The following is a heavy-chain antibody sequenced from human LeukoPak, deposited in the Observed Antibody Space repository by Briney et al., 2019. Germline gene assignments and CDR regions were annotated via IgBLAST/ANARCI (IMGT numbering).Heavy chain of an antibody. CDR3: ASSIAARPWNY. D-gene: IGHD6-6*01. J-gene: IGHJ4*01. CDR1: GFTFSDYQ. V-gene: IGHV3-11*04. CDR2: ISGGGSSI. Sequence: PGGSLRLSCAASGFTFSDYQMSWIRQAPGKGLEWVSYISGGGSSIYYADSVKGRFTISRDNAKNSLYLQMNSLRADDTAVYYCASSIAARPWNYWGHGTLVTVSS.